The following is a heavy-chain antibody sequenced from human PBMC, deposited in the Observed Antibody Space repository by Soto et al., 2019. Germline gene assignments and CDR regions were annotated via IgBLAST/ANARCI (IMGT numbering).Heavy chain of an antibody. CDR2: ISSSSSTI. J-gene: IGHJ6*02. V-gene: IGHV3-11*01. CDR1: GFTFSDYY. CDR3: ARTNWGPYYYYGMDV. Sequence: GGSLRLSCAASGFTFSDYYMNWIRQAPGKGLEWVSYISSSSSTIFYTDSVKGRFTVSRDNAKNSLYLQMNSLRAEDTAVYYCARTNWGPYYYYGMDVWGQGTTVTVSS. D-gene: IGHD7-27*01.